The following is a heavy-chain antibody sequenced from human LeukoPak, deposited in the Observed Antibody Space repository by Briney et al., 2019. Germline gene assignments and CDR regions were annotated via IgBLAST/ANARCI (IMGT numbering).Heavy chain of an antibody. D-gene: IGHD2-21*01. CDR3: ARETKGDCDY. Sequence: GGSLRLSCAASGFTFSAHPMHWVRQAPGRGLESVAAISETGTRTYYGNSVKGRFTISRDNSKSTLDLRVGSLRADDVGVYYCARETKGDCDYWGQGTLVTVSS. CDR1: GFTFSAHP. CDR2: ISETGTRT. J-gene: IGHJ4*02. V-gene: IGHV3-64*01.